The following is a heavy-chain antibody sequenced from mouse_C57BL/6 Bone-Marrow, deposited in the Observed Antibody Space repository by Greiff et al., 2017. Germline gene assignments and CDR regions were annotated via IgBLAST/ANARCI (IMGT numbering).Heavy chain of an antibody. CDR1: GYTFTSYW. J-gene: IGHJ3*01. CDR3: ARGLRQSGFAY. Sequence: QVQLKQPGAELVKPGASVKLSCKASGYTFTSYWMHWVKQRPGQGLEWIGMIHPNCGSTNYNEKFKSKATLTVDKSSSTAYMQLSSLTSEDSAVYYCARGLRQSGFAYWGQGTLVTVSA. CDR2: IHPNCGST. D-gene: IGHD2-2*01. V-gene: IGHV1-64*01.